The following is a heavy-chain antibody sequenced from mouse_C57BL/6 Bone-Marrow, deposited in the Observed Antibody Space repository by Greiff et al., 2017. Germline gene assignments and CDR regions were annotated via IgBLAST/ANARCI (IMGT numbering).Heavy chain of an antibody. V-gene: IGHV1-19*01. Sequence: EVQLQQSGPVLVKPGASVKMSCKASGYTFTDYYMNWVKQSHGKSLEWIGVINPYNGGTSYNQKFKGKATLTVDKSSSTAYMELNSLTSEDSAVYYCARGGIYYDYDGYFDYWGQGTTLTVSS. J-gene: IGHJ2*01. CDR1: GYTFTDYY. CDR3: ARGGIYYDYDGYFDY. CDR2: INPYNGGT. D-gene: IGHD2-4*01.